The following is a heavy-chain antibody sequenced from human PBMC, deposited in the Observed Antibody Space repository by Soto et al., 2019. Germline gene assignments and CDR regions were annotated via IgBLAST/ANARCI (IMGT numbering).Heavy chain of an antibody. CDR3: ASNLGYCSGGSCYEYDPLAFDI. V-gene: IGHV1-46*03. CDR1: GYTFTSYY. Sequence: ASVKVSCKASGYTFTSYYMHWVRQAPGQGLEWMGIINPSGGSTSYAQKFQGRVTMTRDTSTSTVYMELSSLRSEDTAVYYCASNLGYCSGGSCYEYDPLAFDIWGQGTMVTVSS. D-gene: IGHD2-15*01. CDR2: INPSGGST. J-gene: IGHJ3*02.